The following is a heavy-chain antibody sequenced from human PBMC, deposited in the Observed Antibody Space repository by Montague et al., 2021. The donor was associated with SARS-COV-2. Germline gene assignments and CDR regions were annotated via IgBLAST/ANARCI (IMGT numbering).Heavy chain of an antibody. CDR2: ISGSGGST. CDR3: ANDVGALLGSGSYQGY. V-gene: IGHV3-23*01. CDR1: GFTFSSYA. J-gene: IGHJ4*02. Sequence: SLRLSCAASGFTFSSYAMSWVRQAPGKGLEWVSTISGSGGSTYYADSVKDRFTISRDNSKNTLYLQMNSLRAEDTAVYYCANDVGALLGSGSYQGYWGQGTLVTVSS. D-gene: IGHD3-10*01.